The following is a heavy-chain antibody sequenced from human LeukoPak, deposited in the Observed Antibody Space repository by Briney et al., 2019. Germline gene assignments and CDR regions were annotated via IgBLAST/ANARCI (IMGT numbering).Heavy chain of an antibody. J-gene: IGHJ4*02. CDR2: ISYDGSNK. Sequence: GGSLRLSCAASGFTFSSYAMHWVRQAPGKGLEWVAVISYDGSNKYYADSVKGRFTISRDNSKNTLYLQMNSLRAEDTAVYYCARSYYDVLTGYGEVDFWGQGTLVTVSS. CDR3: ARSYYDVLTGYGEVDF. V-gene: IGHV3-30*04. D-gene: IGHD3-9*01. CDR1: GFTFSSYA.